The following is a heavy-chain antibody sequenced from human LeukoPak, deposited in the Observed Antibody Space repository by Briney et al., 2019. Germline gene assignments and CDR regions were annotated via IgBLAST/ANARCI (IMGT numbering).Heavy chain of an antibody. J-gene: IGHJ5*02. Sequence: ASVKVSCKASGYTFTGYYMHWVRQAPGQGLEWMGWINPNSGGTNYAQKFQGRVTMTRDTSTSTAYMELRSLRSDDTAVYYCARDYRAYGDYRWFDPWGQGTLVTVSS. CDR3: ARDYRAYGDYRWFDP. CDR1: GYTFTGYY. D-gene: IGHD4-17*01. V-gene: IGHV1-2*02. CDR2: INPNSGGT.